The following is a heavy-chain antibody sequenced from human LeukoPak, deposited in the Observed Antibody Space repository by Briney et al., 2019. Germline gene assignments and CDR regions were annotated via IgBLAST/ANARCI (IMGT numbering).Heavy chain of an antibody. J-gene: IGHJ4*02. Sequence: GGSLRFSCAASGFTFSDYYMSWIRQAPGKGLEWVSYISSSGSTIYYADSVKGRFTISRDNAKNSLYLQMNSLRAEDTAVYYCARELAVAGTTFDYWGQGTLVTVSS. CDR1: GFTFSDYY. CDR2: ISSSGSTI. CDR3: ARELAVAGTTFDY. V-gene: IGHV3-11*01. D-gene: IGHD6-19*01.